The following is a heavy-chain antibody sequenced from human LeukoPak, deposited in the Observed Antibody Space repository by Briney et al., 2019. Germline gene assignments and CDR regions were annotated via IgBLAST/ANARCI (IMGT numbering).Heavy chain of an antibody. Sequence: GGSLRLSCAASGFSFDDYGMSSVRQAPGKGLEWVSYISHSSSTIYYADSVKGRFTISRDNAKKSLYLQMNSLRAEDTAVYYCARVGGTYVYWGQGTLVTVSS. J-gene: IGHJ4*02. CDR1: GFSFDDYG. D-gene: IGHD3-16*01. CDR3: ARVGGTYVY. V-gene: IGHV3-48*01. CDR2: ISHSSSTI.